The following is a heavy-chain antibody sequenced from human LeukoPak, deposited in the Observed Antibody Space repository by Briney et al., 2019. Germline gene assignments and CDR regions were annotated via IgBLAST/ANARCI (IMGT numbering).Heavy chain of an antibody. CDR2: IRSKTHTYAT. V-gene: IGHV3-73*01. D-gene: IGHD3-22*01. CDR3: ARHGGRDYYDSSEDAFDI. CDR1: GFTFSGSA. Sequence: GGSLRLSCAASGFTFSGSAMHWVRQASGKGLEWVGRIRSKTHTYATAYAASVKGRFTISRDDSKNTAYLQMNSLKTEDTAVYYCARHGGRDYYDSSEDAFDIWGQGTMVTVSS. J-gene: IGHJ3*02.